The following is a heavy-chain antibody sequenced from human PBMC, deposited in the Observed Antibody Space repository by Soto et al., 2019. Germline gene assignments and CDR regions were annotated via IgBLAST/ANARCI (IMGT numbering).Heavy chain of an antibody. V-gene: IGHV3-48*03. J-gene: IGHJ6*02. Sequence: PGGSLRLSCEASGFTFNSHEMNWVRQAPGKGLEWISHISTSGSTITYADSVKGRFTISRDNANNSLYLQMNSLRAEDTAVYYCARAAGTVARGLYGMDVWGQGTTVTVSS. D-gene: IGHD3-10*01. CDR2: ISTSGSTI. CDR3: ARAAGTVARGLYGMDV. CDR1: GFTFNSHE.